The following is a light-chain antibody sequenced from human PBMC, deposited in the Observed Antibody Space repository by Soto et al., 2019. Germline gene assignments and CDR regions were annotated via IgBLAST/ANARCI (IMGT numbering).Light chain of an antibody. CDR1: ISDIAGYNY. J-gene: IGLJ3*02. Sequence: QSVLTQPPSASGSPGQSVTISCTGSISDIAGYNYVSWYQHHPGKAPKLIIYEVDKRPSGVPDRFSGSKSGNTASLTVSGLQADDEADYYCSSYAGSMVFGGGTKLTVL. V-gene: IGLV2-8*01. CDR3: SSYAGSMV. CDR2: EVD.